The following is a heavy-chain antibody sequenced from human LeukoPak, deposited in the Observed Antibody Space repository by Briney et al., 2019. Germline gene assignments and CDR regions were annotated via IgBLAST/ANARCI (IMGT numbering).Heavy chain of an antibody. V-gene: IGHV3-64D*09. D-gene: IGHD2-15*01. J-gene: IGHJ6*02. CDR2: ISDSGGST. CDR3: VRGYSFGPYGMDV. Sequence: GGSLRPSCSASGFPFSSYAMDWVRQAPGKGLEYVSAISDSGGSTYYADSVKGRFTISRDNTKNTLYLQMSSLRAEDTAVYFCVRGYSFGPYGMDVWGQGTTVTVSS. CDR1: GFPFSSYA.